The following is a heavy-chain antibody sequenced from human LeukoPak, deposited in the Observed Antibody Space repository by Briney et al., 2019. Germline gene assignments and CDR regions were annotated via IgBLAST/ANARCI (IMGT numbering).Heavy chain of an antibody. D-gene: IGHD3-10*01. CDR1: GGSISSSYW. CDR3: ARQPGAGWFDP. V-gene: IGHV4-4*02. J-gene: IGHJ5*02. Sequence: KPSETLSLTCAVSGGSISSSYWWSWVRQPPGKGLEWIGEIYHSGSTNYNPSLKSRVTISVDKSISTVYLQWGSLKASDTAMYYCARQPGAGWFDPWGQGTLVTVSS. CDR2: IYHSGST.